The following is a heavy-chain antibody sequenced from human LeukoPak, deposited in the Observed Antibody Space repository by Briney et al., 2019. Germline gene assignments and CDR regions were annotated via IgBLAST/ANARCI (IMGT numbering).Heavy chain of an antibody. CDR2: IYYSGST. V-gene: IGHV4-31*03. J-gene: IGHJ5*02. CDR1: GGSISSGGYY. CDR3: ARGHPYYYGSGRTPRNWFDP. Sequence: SETLSLTCTVSGGSISSGGYYWSWIRQHPGKGLEWIGYIYYSGSTYYNPSLKSRVTISVDTSKNQFSLKLGSVTAADTAVYYCARGHPYYYGSGRTPRNWFDPWGQGTLVTVSS. D-gene: IGHD3-10*01.